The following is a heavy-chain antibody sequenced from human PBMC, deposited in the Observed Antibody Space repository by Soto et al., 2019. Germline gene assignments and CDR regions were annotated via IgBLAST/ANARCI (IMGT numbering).Heavy chain of an antibody. Sequence: QVQLQESGPGLVKPSQTLSLTCTVSGDSISSGGYYWSWIRQHPGKGLEWIGYIYYSGTTYYNPSLESRVTISADTSENQFSLKLNSVTAADTAVYYCASTYYNGSSGPFDYWGQGTLVTVSS. CDR1: GDSISSGGYY. CDR2: IYYSGTT. CDR3: ASTYYNGSSGPFDY. J-gene: IGHJ4*02. V-gene: IGHV4-31*03. D-gene: IGHD3-22*01.